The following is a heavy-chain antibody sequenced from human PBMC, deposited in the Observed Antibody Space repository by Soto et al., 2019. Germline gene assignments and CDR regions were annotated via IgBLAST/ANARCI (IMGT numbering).Heavy chain of an antibody. V-gene: IGHV3-30*03. CDR2: ISYDGSNK. D-gene: IGHD3-16*01. J-gene: IGHJ6*02. CDR1: GFTFSSYG. CDR3: ATLPFMITFGGVSYGMAV. Sequence: QVQLVEYGGGVVQPGRSLRLSCAASGFTFSSYGMHWVRQAPGKGLEWVAVISYDGSNKYYADSVKGRFTISRDNSKNSLYLQMNSLRAEDTAVYYFATLPFMITFGGVSYGMAVWGQGTTVTVSS.